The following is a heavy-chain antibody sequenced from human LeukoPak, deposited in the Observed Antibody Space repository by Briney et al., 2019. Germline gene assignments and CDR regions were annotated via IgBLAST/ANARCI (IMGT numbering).Heavy chain of an antibody. D-gene: IGHD6-19*01. Sequence: PGGSLRLSCAASGFTLSSYAMSWVRQAPGKGLEWVSSTSSSSSYIYYADSVKGRFTISRDNAKNSLYLQMNSLRAEDTAVYYCARDWGGYSSGWYNYYFDYWGQGTLVTVSS. V-gene: IGHV3-21*01. CDR1: GFTLSSYA. CDR2: TSSSSSYI. J-gene: IGHJ4*02. CDR3: ARDWGGYSSGWYNYYFDY.